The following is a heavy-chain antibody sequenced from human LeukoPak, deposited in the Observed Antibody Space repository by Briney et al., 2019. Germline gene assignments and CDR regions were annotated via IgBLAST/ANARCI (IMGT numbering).Heavy chain of an antibody. CDR1: GSTVSNNY. CDR2: IYSGGST. CDR3: ASLSLGHY. D-gene: IGHD6-6*01. J-gene: IGHJ4*02. V-gene: IGHV3-53*01. Sequence: GGSLRLSCAASGSTVSNNYMSWVRQAPGKGLEWVSVIYSGGSTYYADSVKGRFTISRDTSKNTLSLQMNSLRAEDTAVYYCASLSLGHYWGQGTLVTVSS.